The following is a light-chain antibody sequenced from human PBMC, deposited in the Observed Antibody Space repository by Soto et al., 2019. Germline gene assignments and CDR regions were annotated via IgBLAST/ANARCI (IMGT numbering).Light chain of an antibody. Sequence: EIVMTQSPATLSVSPGERASLSCRASQSVSSNLAWYQQKPGQAPRLLIYGASTRATGIPAWFSGSGSGTEFSLTISSLQSEDFGVYYCQHYNNWPFTFGPGTKVYI. CDR2: GAS. CDR1: QSVSSN. CDR3: QHYNNWPFT. J-gene: IGKJ3*01. V-gene: IGKV3-15*01.